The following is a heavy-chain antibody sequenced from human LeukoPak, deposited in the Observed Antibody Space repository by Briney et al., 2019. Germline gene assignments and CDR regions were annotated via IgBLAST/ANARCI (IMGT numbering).Heavy chain of an antibody. CDR2: INPSGGST. V-gene: IGHV1-46*01. CDR3: ARDSEISIVVVTAAPFDY. D-gene: IGHD2-21*02. Sequence: ASVKVSCKAPGYTFTSYYMHWVRQAPGQGLEWMGIINPSGGSTSYAQKFQGRVTMTRDTSTSTVYMELSSLRSEDTAVYYCARDSEISIVVVTAAPFDYWGQGTLVTVSS. J-gene: IGHJ4*02. CDR1: GYTFTSYY.